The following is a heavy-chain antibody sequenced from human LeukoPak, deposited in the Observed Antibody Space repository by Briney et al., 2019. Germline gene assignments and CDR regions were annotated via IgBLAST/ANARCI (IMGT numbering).Heavy chain of an antibody. D-gene: IGHD6-13*01. J-gene: IGHJ4*02. CDR3: ARENPGIAAAGTSDY. Sequence: GGSLRLSCAASGFTFNSYAMSWVRQAPGKGLEWVSGISESGGRTYYADSVKGRFTTSRDNPKNTLYLQMNSLRAEDTAVYYCARENPGIAAAGTSDYWGQGTLVTVSS. CDR2: ISESGGRT. V-gene: IGHV3-23*01. CDR1: GFTFNSYA.